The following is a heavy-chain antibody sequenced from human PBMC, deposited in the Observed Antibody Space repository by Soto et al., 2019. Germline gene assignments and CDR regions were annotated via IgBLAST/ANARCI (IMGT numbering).Heavy chain of an antibody. D-gene: IGHD1-26*01. V-gene: IGHV1-46*01. Sequence: ASVKVSCKASGYTFTSYYMHWVRQAPGQGLEWMGIINPSGGSTSYAQKFQGRVTITRDTSTSTVYMELSSLRSEDTAVYYCARDRVHGSYYYGMDVWGQGTTVTVSS. J-gene: IGHJ6*02. CDR2: INPSGGST. CDR1: GYTFTSYY. CDR3: ARDRVHGSYYYGMDV.